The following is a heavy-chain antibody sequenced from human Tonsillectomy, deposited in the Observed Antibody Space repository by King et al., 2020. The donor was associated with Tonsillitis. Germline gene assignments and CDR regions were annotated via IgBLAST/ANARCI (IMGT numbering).Heavy chain of an antibody. Sequence: VQLVESGGGVVQPGRSLRLSCAASGFTFSRYAMHWVRQAPGKGLEWVAVISYDGSNKYYADSVKGRFTISRDNSKNTLYLQMKSLRAEDTAVYYCVRDVSGCLPTYYYGMDVWGQGTTVTVSS. CDR1: GFTFSRYA. CDR3: VRDVSGCLPTYYYGMDV. V-gene: IGHV3-30*04. CDR2: ISYDGSNK. D-gene: IGHD1-26*01. J-gene: IGHJ6*02.